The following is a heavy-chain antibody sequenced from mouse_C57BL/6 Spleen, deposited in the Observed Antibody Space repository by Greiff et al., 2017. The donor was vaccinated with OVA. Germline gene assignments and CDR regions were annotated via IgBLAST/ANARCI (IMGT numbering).Heavy chain of an antibody. Sequence: QVQLQQSGAELVKPGASVKISCKASGYAFSSYWMNWVKQRPGKGLEWIGQIYPGDGDTNYNGKFKGKATLTADKSSSTAYMQLSSLTSEDSAVYFCARERSTYWYFDVWGTGTTVTVSS. CDR1: GYAFSSYW. CDR3: ARERSTYWYFDV. V-gene: IGHV1-80*01. CDR2: IYPGDGDT. D-gene: IGHD6-1*01. J-gene: IGHJ1*03.